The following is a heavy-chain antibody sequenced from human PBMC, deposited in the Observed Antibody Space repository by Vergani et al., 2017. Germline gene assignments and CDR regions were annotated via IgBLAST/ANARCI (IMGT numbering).Heavy chain of an antibody. CDR1: GFTFRSYA. D-gene: IGHD6-13*01. CDR3: AKKQQLSNYYYYYMDV. CDR2: ISGSGGST. V-gene: IGHV3-23*01. Sequence: EVQLLESGGDLVQPGGSLRLSCVASGFTFRSYAMSWVRQAPGKWLEWFSDISGSGGSTYYADSVKGRFTIARDNSKTTLYLQMNSLRAEDTAVYYFAKKQQLSNYYYYYMDVWGKGTTVTVSS. J-gene: IGHJ6*03.